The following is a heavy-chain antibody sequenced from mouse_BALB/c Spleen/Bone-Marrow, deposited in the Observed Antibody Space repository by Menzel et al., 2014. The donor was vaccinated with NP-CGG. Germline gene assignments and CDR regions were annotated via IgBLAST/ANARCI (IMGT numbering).Heavy chain of an antibody. CDR1: GYTFTSYW. D-gene: IGHD2-2*01. V-gene: IGHV1S81*02. CDR3: ARINGYDY. CDR2: MDPNTGRT. J-gene: IGHJ2*01. Sequence: VQLQQSGAELVKPGASVKLSCKASGYTFTSYWMHWVKQRPGQGLGWIGEMDPNTGRTDYDKKFKSQVSLTVDKSSSTAYMHLSSLTSEDSAVYYCARINGYDYWGQGTTLTVSS.